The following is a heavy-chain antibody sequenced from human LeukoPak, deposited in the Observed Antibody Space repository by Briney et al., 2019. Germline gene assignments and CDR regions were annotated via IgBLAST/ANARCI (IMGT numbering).Heavy chain of an antibody. V-gene: IGHV4-38-2*02. J-gene: IGHJ4*02. CDR1: GFSISSGHY. D-gene: IGHD5-18*01. CDR2: FYQSGTT. Sequence: PSETLSLTCTVSGFSISSGHYWGWGRRPPGAGLEWIGSFYQSGTTYYNTSLKSRVTTSVNKSTNQFSLRLRPVTAADTAVYYCARNFIRNGYSSYFDCWGQGTLVTVSS. CDR3: ARNFIRNGYSSYFDC.